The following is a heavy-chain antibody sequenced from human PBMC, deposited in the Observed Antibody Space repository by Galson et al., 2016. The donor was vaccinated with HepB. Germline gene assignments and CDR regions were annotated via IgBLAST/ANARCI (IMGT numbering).Heavy chain of an antibody. CDR1: GGSVSSASHY. V-gene: IGHV4-61*01. D-gene: IGHD2-2*02. CDR2: ISDSEST. J-gene: IGHJ6*04. CDR3: ANEEGFYNGMDF. Sequence: SETLSLTCTVSGGSVSSASHYWSWVRQPTGKGLEWIGYISDSESTNYNPSLKGRVTISLDRSKNQFSLRLNSVIAADTAVYYCANEEGFYNGMDFWGKGTTVTVSS.